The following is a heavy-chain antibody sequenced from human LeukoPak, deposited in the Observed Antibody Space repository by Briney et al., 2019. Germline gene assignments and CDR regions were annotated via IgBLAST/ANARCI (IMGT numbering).Heavy chain of an antibody. CDR3: AKDGAWLRFDD. J-gene: IGHJ4*02. Sequence: GGSLRLSCAASGFTFSSYSMNWVRQAPGKGLEWVSGISPGGGPTYYADSVRGRFTISRDDSKNTLYLQMKNLRAEDTAVYYCAKDGAWLRFDDWGQGILATVSS. CDR1: GFTFSSYS. D-gene: IGHD5-12*01. CDR2: ISPGGGPT. V-gene: IGHV3-23*01.